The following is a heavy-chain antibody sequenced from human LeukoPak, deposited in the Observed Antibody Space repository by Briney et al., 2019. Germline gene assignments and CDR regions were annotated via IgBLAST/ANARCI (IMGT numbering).Heavy chain of an antibody. CDR3: AREVASAAFDY. J-gene: IGHJ4*02. D-gene: IGHD5-12*01. Sequence: PGGSLRLSCAASGFTFSDYLMHWVRQAPGKGLVWVSLIKSDGISAMYADSVKGRFSISRDNAKNTLYLQMNSLRAEDTAVYFCAREVASAAFDYWGQGTPVTVSS. CDR1: GFTFSDYL. CDR2: IKSDGISA. V-gene: IGHV3-74*03.